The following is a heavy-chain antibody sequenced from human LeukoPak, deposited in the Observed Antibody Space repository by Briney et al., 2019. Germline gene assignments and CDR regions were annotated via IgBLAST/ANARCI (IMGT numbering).Heavy chain of an antibody. D-gene: IGHD1-26*01. CDR2: IYYSGST. Sequence: SETLSLTCTVSGGSISSGDYYWSWIRQPPGKGLEWIGYIYYSGSTYYNPSLKSRVTISVDTSKNQFSLKLSSVTAADTAGYYCALANGVGGSYSPVPYDYWGQGTLVTVSS. CDR1: GGSISSGDYY. CDR3: ALANGVGGSYSPVPYDY. V-gene: IGHV4-30-4*01. J-gene: IGHJ4*02.